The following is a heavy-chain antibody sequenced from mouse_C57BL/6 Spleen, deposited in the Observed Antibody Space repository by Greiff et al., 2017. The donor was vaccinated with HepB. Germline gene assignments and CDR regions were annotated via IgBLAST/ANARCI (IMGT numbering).Heavy chain of an antibody. CDR2: IYPGDGDT. Sequence: QVQLQQSGAELVKPGASVKISCKASGYAFSSYWMNWVKQRPGKGLEWIGQIYPGDGDTNYNGKFKGKATLTADKSSSTAYMQISSLTSEDSAVYLCARWGDYYGSRFAYWGQGTLVTVSA. CDR1: GYAFSSYW. J-gene: IGHJ3*01. D-gene: IGHD1-1*01. V-gene: IGHV1-80*01. CDR3: ARWGDYYGSRFAY.